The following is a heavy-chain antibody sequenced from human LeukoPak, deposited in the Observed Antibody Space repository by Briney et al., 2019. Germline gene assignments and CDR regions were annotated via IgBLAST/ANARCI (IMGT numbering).Heavy chain of an antibody. CDR1: GATFSSYA. CDR3: ARGLGGYCSSTSCPFDY. CDR2: IIPIFGTA. V-gene: IGHV1-69*13. J-gene: IGHJ4*02. Sequence: GASVELSCKASGATFSSYAISRVRQAPGQGLEWMGGIIPIFGTANYAQKFQGRVTITADESTSTAYMELSSLRSEDTAVYYCARGLGGYCSSTSCPFDYWGQGTLVTVSS. D-gene: IGHD2-2*01.